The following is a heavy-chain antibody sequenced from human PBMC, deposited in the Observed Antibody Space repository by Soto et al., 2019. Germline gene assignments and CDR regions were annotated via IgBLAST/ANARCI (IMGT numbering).Heavy chain of an antibody. CDR2: ISPYNDHT. J-gene: IGHJ6*02. CDR1: GYTFIRYG. Sequence: QVQLAQSTGEVKKPGASVRVSCKASGYTFIRYGIAWVRQAPGQGFEWMGWISPYNDHTVYAQKFQGRVTMTADTSRRTMYTNARGLKSDETAVYYCSSGGYYDYSWRKMSHYGLDVWGQGTSVSVSS. D-gene: IGHD3-16*01. V-gene: IGHV1-18*01. CDR3: SSGGYYDYSWRKMSHYGLDV.